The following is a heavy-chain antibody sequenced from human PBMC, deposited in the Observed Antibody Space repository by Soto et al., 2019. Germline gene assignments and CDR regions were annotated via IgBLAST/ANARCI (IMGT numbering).Heavy chain of an antibody. CDR2: IYHIRST. V-gene: IGHV4-4*02. CDR3: AREDYYDSSGYYYARSDY. J-gene: IGHJ4*02. D-gene: IGHD3-22*01. Sequence: SETLSLTXAVSGGSISSINWWSWVRQPPGKGLEWMGEIYHIRSTNYNPSLKSRVTISVDKAKNQFSLKLSSVTAAGTAVYYFAREDYYDSSGYYYARSDYWGQGTLVTVSS. CDR1: GGSISSINW.